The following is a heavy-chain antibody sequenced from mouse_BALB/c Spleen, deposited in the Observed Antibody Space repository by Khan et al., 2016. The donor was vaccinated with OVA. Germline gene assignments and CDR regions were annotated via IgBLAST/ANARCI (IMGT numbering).Heavy chain of an antibody. D-gene: IGHD1-1*01. CDR2: ISSGGDYT. Sequence: LVESGGGLVKPGGPLKLSCAASGFTFSTYAMSWVRQTPEKRLEWVATISSGGDYTYYPDSVKGRFTISRDNAKNTLYLQMNSLRSEGTAMYYCARHNYGPFAYWGQGTLVTVSA. CDR3: ARHNYGPFAY. CDR1: GFTFSTYA. J-gene: IGHJ3*01. V-gene: IGHV5-9-3*01.